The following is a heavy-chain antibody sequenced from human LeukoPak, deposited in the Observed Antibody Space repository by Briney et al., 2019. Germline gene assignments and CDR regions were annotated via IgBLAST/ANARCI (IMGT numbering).Heavy chain of an antibody. CDR2: IYPGDSDT. V-gene: IGHV5-51*01. D-gene: IGHD3-22*01. CDR1: GYSFTGYW. CDR3: AGPNYYDSSGYYADAFDI. Sequence: GESLKISCKGSGYSFTGYWIGWVRQMPGKGLEWMGIIYPGDSDTRYSPSFQGQVTISADKSISTAYLQWSSLKASDTAMYYCAGPNYYDSSGYYADAFDIWGQGTMVTVSS. J-gene: IGHJ3*02.